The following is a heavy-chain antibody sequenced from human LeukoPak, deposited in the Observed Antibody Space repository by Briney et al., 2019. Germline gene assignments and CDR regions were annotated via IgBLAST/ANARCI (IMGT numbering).Heavy chain of an antibody. V-gene: IGHV4-31*03. CDR2: IYNSVTT. D-gene: IGHD6-13*01. Sequence: SQTLSLTCTVSGDSITSGGHHWSWIRQHPGKGLEWIAYIYNSVTTYYNPSLRSRVTLSADRSKNQLSLTVNSVTAADTAVYYCARHKRAQQLTHDSSFDPWGQGTLVTVSS. CDR3: ARHKRAQQLTHDSSFDP. J-gene: IGHJ5*02. CDR1: GDSITSGGHH.